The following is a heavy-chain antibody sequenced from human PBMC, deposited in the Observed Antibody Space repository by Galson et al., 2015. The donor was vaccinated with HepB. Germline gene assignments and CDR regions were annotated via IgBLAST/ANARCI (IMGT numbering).Heavy chain of an antibody. J-gene: IGHJ4*02. V-gene: IGHV2-5*01. D-gene: IGHD4-23*01. CDR3: AQSTVVKGGLDY. CDR2: IYWNDDK. Sequence: PALVKPTQTLTLTCTFSGFSLSTSGVGVGWIRQPPGKALEWLALIYWNDDKRYSPSLKSRLTITKDTSKNQVVLTMTNMDPVDTATYYCAQSTVVKGGLDYWGQGTLVTVSS. CDR1: GFSLSTSGVG.